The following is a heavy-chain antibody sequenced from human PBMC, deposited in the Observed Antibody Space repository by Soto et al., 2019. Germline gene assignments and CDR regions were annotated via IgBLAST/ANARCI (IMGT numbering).Heavy chain of an antibody. J-gene: IGHJ4*02. D-gene: IGHD3-22*01. CDR3: ARDWGSYYDSSGYYSPSDY. V-gene: IGHV1-18*01. Sequence: QVQLVQSGAEVKKPGASVKVSCKASGYTFTSYGISWVRQAPGQGLESMGWISAYNGNTNYAQKLQGRVTMTTDTSTSTAYMELRSLRSDDTAVYYCARDWGSYYDSSGYYSPSDYWGQGTLVTVSS. CDR1: GYTFTSYG. CDR2: ISAYNGNT.